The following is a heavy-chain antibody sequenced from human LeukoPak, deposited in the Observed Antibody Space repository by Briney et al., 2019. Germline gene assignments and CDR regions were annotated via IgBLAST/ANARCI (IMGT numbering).Heavy chain of an antibody. J-gene: IGHJ4*02. D-gene: IGHD2-2*01. CDR2: IYPGDSET. CDR3: ARLLGYCSSTSCSFGY. V-gene: IGHV5-51*01. Sequence: GESLKISCKGSGYSFTNYWIGWVRQMPGKGLEWMGIIYPGDSETRYSPSFQGQVTFSVDQSISAAYLQWSSLEASDTAMYYCARLLGYCSSTSCSFGYWGQGTLVTVPS. CDR1: GYSFTNYW.